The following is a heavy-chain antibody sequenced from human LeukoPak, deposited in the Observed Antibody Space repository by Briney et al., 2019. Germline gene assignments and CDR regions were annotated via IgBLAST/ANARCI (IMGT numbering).Heavy chain of an antibody. D-gene: IGHD7-27*01. CDR2: ISPNSGGT. J-gene: IGHJ4*02. Sequence: ASVKVSCKASGYTFTDYYIHWVRQALGQGLEYMGWISPNSGGTNYAQMFQGRVTMTSDTSINTAYMELRSLRSDDTAVFYCARDSTGGYPDYWGPGTLVTVSA. CDR3: ARDSTGGYPDY. CDR1: GYTFTDYY. V-gene: IGHV1-2*02.